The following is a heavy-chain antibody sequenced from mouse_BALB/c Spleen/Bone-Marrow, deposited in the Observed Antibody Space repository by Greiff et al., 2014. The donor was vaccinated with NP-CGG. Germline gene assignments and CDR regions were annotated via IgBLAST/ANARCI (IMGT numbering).Heavy chain of an antibody. J-gene: IGHJ3*01. D-gene: IGHD1-2*01. CDR1: AYSITSGYG. Sequence: VQLKESGPVLVKPSQSLSLTCTVTAYSITSGYGWHWIRQFPGNKLGWVGYIHYSGSTHYIPSLKSRISITRDTSKNQFFLQLNSVTTEDTATYYCAREARTTARFAYWGQGTLVTVSA. CDR3: AREARTTARFAY. V-gene: IGHV3-1*02. CDR2: IHYSGST.